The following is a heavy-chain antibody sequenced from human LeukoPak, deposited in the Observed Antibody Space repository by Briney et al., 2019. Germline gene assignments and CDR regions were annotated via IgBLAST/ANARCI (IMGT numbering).Heavy chain of an antibody. CDR3: ASYSGSYSNWFDP. D-gene: IGHD1-26*01. Sequence: SETLSLTCAVYGGSFSGYYWSWIRQPPGKGLEWIGEINHSGSTNYNPSLKSRVTISVDASKNQFSLKLSSVTAADTAVYYCASYSGSYSNWFDPWGQGTVVTVSS. J-gene: IGHJ5*02. CDR2: INHSGST. CDR1: GGSFSGYY. V-gene: IGHV4-34*01.